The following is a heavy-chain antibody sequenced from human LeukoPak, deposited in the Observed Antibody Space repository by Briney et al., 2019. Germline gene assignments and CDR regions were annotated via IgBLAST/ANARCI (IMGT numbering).Heavy chain of an antibody. D-gene: IGHD3-9*01. CDR2: INPNTGGT. J-gene: IGHJ4*02. Sequence: ASVKVSCKTSGYTFTGYYVHWVRQTPGQGLEWMGWINPNTGGTNYAQNFQGRVTMTRDTSIYTAYMELSSLTSDDTAVYFCARHHPGYDLTGYYLGHWGQGTLGTVSS. V-gene: IGHV1-2*02. CDR1: GYTFTGYY. CDR3: ARHHPGYDLTGYYLGH.